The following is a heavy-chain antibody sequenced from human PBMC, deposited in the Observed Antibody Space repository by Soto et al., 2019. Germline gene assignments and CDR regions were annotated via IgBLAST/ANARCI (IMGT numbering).Heavy chain of an antibody. CDR1: GYTFTSYD. V-gene: IGHV1-8*01. CDR2: MNPNSGNT. J-gene: IGHJ4*02. D-gene: IGHD6-19*01. Sequence: ASVKVSCKASGYTFTSYDINWVRQATGQGLEWMGWMNPNSGNTGYAQKFQGRVTMTRNTSISTAYMELSSLRSEDTAVYYCARGLSGWYGNYFDYWGQGTLVTVSS. CDR3: ARGLSGWYGNYFDY.